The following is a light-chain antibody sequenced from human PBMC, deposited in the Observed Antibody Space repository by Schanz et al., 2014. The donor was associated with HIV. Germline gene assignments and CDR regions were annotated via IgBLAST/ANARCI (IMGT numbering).Light chain of an antibody. J-gene: IGLJ2*01. CDR1: SSNVGGNF. CDR2: SNH. CDR3: AAWDDSLNGVV. Sequence: QSVLTQPPSASGTPGQRVTISCSGSSSNVGGNFVFWFQQLPGTAPKLLIYSNHRRPSGVPARFSGSKSGTSASLAISGLQSEDEADYYCAAWDDSLNGVVFGRGTKLTVL. V-gene: IGLV1-44*01.